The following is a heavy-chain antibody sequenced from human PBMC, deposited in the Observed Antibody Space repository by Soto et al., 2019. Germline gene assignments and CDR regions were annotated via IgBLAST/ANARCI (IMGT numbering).Heavy chain of an antibody. CDR1: GFTFSGFG. D-gene: IGHD4-17*01. Sequence: GGSLRLSCEASGFTFSGFGMHWVRQAPGKGLEWVAVIWYDGSKKYYADCVKGRFTISRDNSKNALYLQMNSLRAEDTAVYYCARGRGGSYGGNSAHFDIWGQGKLVTVSS. CDR2: IWYDGSKK. V-gene: IGHV3-33*01. J-gene: IGHJ3*02. CDR3: ARGRGGSYGGNSAHFDI.